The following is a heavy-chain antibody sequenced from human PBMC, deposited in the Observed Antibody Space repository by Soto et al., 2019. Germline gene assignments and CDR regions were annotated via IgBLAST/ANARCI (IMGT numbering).Heavy chain of an antibody. J-gene: IGHJ3*02. Sequence: GGSLRLSCAASGFTFSSDWMSWVRQAPGKGLEWVANIKQDGSEKYYVDSVKGRFTISRDNAKNSLYLQMNSLRAEDTAVYYCASPYYYDSSGYSRGYPVYIWGQGTMVTVSS. CDR3: ASPYYYDSSGYSRGYPVYI. CDR2: IKQDGSEK. CDR1: GFTFSSDW. V-gene: IGHV3-7*05. D-gene: IGHD3-22*01.